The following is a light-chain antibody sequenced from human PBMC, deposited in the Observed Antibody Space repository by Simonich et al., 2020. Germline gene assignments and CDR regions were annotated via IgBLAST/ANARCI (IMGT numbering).Light chain of an antibody. J-gene: IGKJ5*01. CDR1: QRVSSY. CDR2: DAS. V-gene: IGKV3-11*01. Sequence: EIVLTQSPATLSLSPGERATLSCRASQRVSSYLAWYQQKPGQAPRLLIYDASNRATGIPARFSGSGSGTDFTLTISSLEPEDFAVYYCQQRSNCPPITFGQGTRLEIK. CDR3: QQRSNCPPIT.